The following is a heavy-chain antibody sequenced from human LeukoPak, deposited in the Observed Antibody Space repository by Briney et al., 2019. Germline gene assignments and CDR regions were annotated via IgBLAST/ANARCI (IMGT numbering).Heavy chain of an antibody. CDR1: GFTFSSYE. CDR2: ISSSGSTI. V-gene: IGHV3-48*03. J-gene: IGHJ4*02. Sequence: GGSLRLSCAASGFTFSSYEMNWVRQAPGKGLEWVSYISSSGSTIYYADSVKGRFTISRDNAKNSLYLQVNSLRAEDTAVYYCARDSFTMVRGVYDYWGQGTLVTVSS. CDR3: ARDSFTMVRGVYDY. D-gene: IGHD3-10*01.